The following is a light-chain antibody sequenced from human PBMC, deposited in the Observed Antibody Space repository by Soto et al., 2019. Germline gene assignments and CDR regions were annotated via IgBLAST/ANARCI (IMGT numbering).Light chain of an antibody. CDR3: SAWDDSLNGVI. CDR1: SSNIGSHT. Sequence: QAVVTQPPSASGTPGQRITISCSGSSSNIGSHTVNWHQQVPGTAPKLLIYSNNERPSGVPDRFSGSKSGTSASLAISGLQSGDEADHYCSAWDDSLNGVIFGGGTKLTVL. CDR2: SNN. J-gene: IGLJ2*01. V-gene: IGLV1-44*01.